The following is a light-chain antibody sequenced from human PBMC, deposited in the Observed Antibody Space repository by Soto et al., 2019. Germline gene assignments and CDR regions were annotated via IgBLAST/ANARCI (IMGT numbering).Light chain of an antibody. J-gene: IGKJ4*01. Sequence: EIVLTQSPATLSLSPGERATLSCRASQSVSKYLAWYQQKPGQAPRLLIHDASNRATGIPARFSGSGSGTDFTLTISSLAPDDFGVYYCQQRSNWPQITFGGGTKVEIK. CDR1: QSVSKY. CDR2: DAS. V-gene: IGKV3-11*01. CDR3: QQRSNWPQIT.